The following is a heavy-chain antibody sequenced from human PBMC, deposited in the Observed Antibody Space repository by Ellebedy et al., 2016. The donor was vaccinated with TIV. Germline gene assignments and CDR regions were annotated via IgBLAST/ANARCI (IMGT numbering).Heavy chain of an antibody. J-gene: IGHJ4*02. CDR1: GFTFSDYA. D-gene: IGHD3-9*01. V-gene: IGHV3-30-3*01. CDR3: ASNYATYYDILTGYVFDY. Sequence: GESLKISXAASGFTFSDYAMHWVRQAPGKGLEWAALISYDGNKTDYADSVKGRFTISRDKSKNTLYLQMNSLRAEDTAVYYCASNYATYYDILTGYVFDYWGQGTLVTVSS. CDR2: ISYDGNKT.